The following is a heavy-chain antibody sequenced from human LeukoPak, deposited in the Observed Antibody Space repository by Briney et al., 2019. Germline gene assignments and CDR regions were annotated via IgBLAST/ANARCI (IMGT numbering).Heavy chain of an antibody. Sequence: GASVKVSCKASGYTFTSYDINWVRQATGQGLEWMGWMNPNSGNTGYAQKFQGRVTITTTTSISTAYMELSSLRSDDTAVYYCARGEGYSYGYAYYWGQGTPVTVSS. D-gene: IGHD5-18*01. CDR3: ARGEGYSYGYAYY. CDR1: GYTFTSYD. V-gene: IGHV1-8*03. J-gene: IGHJ4*02. CDR2: MNPNSGNT.